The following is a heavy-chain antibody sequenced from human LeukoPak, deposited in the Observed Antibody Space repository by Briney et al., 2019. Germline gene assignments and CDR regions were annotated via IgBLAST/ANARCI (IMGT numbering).Heavy chain of an antibody. Sequence: ASVKVSCKASGYTFTRYYMHWVRQPPAQGLEWMGIINPTGGSTNYAQKFQGRVTMTRDTSTSTVYMELSSLRSEDTAGYYCAREEPPSSYYHYGMDVWGQGTTVTVPS. V-gene: IGHV1-46*01. CDR2: INPTGGST. CDR1: GYTFTRYY. J-gene: IGHJ6*02. D-gene: IGHD6-6*01. CDR3: AREEPPSSYYHYGMDV.